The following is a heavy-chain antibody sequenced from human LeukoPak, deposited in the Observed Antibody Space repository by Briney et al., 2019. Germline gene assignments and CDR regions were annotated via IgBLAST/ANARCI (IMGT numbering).Heavy chain of an antibody. D-gene: IGHD3-10*01. CDR2: IYWNDDK. V-gene: IGHV2-5*01. J-gene: IGHJ4*02. CDR1: GFSLSTSGVG. Sequence: SGPTLVNPTQTLTLICTFSGFSLSTSGVGVGWIRQPPGKALEWLALIYWNDDKRYSPSLKSRLTITKDTSKNQVVLTMTNMDPVDTATYYCAHGELITMVRGVTPYYFDYWGQGTLVTVSS. CDR3: AHGELITMVRGVTPYYFDY.